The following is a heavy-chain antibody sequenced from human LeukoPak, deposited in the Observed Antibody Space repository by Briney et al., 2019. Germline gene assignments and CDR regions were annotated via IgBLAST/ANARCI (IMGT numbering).Heavy chain of an antibody. CDR3: AKGPQTGSFDY. D-gene: IGHD1-1*01. V-gene: IGHV3-23*01. CDR1: GFTFSSYA. Sequence: PGGSLRLSCAASGFTFSSYAMSWVRQAPGKGLELVSAISGRGDSTYYADSVKGRFTISRGNSKNTLYLQMNSLRAEDTAVYYCAKGPQTGSFDYWGQGTLVTVSS. CDR2: ISGRGDST. J-gene: IGHJ4*02.